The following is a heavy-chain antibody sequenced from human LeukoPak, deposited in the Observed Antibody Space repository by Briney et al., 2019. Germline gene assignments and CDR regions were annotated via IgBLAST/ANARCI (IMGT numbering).Heavy chain of an antibody. J-gene: IGHJ4*02. CDR1: GGSISSSSYY. Sequence: SETLSLTCTVSGGSISSSSYYWGWIRQPPGKGLEWIGSIYYSGSTYYSPSLKSRVTISVDTSKNQFSLKLSSVTAADTAVYYCARATGSSGYYGYFDYWGQGTLVTVSS. V-gene: IGHV4-39*01. CDR3: ARATGSSGYYGYFDY. CDR2: IYYSGST. D-gene: IGHD3-22*01.